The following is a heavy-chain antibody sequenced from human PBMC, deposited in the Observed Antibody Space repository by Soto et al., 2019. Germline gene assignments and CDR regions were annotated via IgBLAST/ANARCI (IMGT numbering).Heavy chain of an antibody. V-gene: IGHV2-26*01. Sequence: SGPTLVNPTETLTLTCTVSGFSLSHIRVGVGWIRQPPGKALEWLAHVLSNDAKSYSPSLKGRLTISRYTFRSQVVLTLTNVDPVDTATYFCARIERYSTYEYFDFWGKGTLVTASS. CDR1: GFSLSHIRVG. CDR3: ARIERYSTYEYFDF. J-gene: IGHJ4*02. D-gene: IGHD5-12*01. CDR2: VLSNDAK.